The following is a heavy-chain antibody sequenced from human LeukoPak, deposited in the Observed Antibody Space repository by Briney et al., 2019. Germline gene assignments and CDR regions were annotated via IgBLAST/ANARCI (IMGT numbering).Heavy chain of an antibody. D-gene: IGHD6-6*01. V-gene: IGHV4-61*02. CDR2: IYTSGTT. CDR3: ARGGIAARGTDAFDI. Sequence: SQTLSLTCTVSGGSVRRGNYSWTWIRQPAGSGLEWIGRIYTSGTTDYNPSLRTRVTISVDASRNQFSLNLSSVTAADTAVYYCARGGIAARGTDAFDIWGQGTMVTVSS. J-gene: IGHJ3*02. CDR1: GGSVRRGNYS.